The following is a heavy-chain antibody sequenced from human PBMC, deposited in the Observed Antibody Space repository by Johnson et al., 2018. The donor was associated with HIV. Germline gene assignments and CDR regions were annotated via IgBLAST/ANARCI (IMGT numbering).Heavy chain of an antibody. Sequence: VQLVESGGGVVQPGGSLRLSCAASGFTFSSYGMHWVHQAPGKGLEWVAFIRYDGSNKYYTDSVKGRFPISRDNSKNTLYLQMNSLRAENTAVYYCAKGPLYYYDSRLGSGAFDIWGQGTMVTVSS. CDR3: AKGPLYYYDSRLGSGAFDI. D-gene: IGHD3-22*01. V-gene: IGHV3-30*02. J-gene: IGHJ3*02. CDR1: GFTFSSYG. CDR2: IRYDGSNK.